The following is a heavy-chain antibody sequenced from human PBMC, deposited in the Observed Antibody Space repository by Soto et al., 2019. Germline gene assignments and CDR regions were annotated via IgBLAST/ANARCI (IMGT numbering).Heavy chain of an antibody. V-gene: IGHV1-2*02. D-gene: IGHD3-3*01. J-gene: IGHJ6*02. CDR1: GYTFTGYY. CDR3: ARDPPGYDFSSGYPTPYYYCYHGMDV. CDR2: INPNSGGT. Sequence: GASVKVSCKASGYTFTGYYMHWVRQAPGQGLEWMGWINPNSGGTNYAQKFQGRVTMTRDTSISTAYMELSMLRSDDPAAYYCARDPPGYDFSSGYPTPYYYCYHGMDVWGQGTTVTVSS.